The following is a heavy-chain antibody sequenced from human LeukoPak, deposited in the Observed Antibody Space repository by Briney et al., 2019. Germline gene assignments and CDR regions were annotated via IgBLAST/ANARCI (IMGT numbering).Heavy chain of an antibody. CDR2: INHSGST. Sequence: PSETLSLTCAVYGGSFSGYYWSWIRQPPGKGLEWIGEINHSGSTNYNPSLKSRVTISVDTSKNQFSLKLSSVTAADTAVYYCARRPLHCSGGSCYSSSYFDYWGQGTLVTVSS. V-gene: IGHV4-34*01. CDR1: GGSFSGYY. CDR3: ARRPLHCSGGSCYSSSYFDY. D-gene: IGHD2-15*01. J-gene: IGHJ4*02.